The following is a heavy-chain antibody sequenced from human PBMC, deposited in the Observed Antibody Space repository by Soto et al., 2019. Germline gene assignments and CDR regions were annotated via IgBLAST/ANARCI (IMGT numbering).Heavy chain of an antibody. J-gene: IGHJ6*02. CDR2: IYYSGST. V-gene: IGHV4-39*01. CDR1: GGSISRSSYY. Sequence: SESLSLTCTVSGGSISRSSYYGGWIRQPPGKGLEWSGGIYYSGSTYYNPSLKSRVTISVDTSKNQFSLKLSSVTAADTAVYYCARRYYYYGMDVWGQGTTVTVSS. CDR3: ARRYYYYGMDV.